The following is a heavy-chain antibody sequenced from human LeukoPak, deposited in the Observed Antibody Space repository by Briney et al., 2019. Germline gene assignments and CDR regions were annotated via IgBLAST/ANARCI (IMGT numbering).Heavy chain of an antibody. CDR3: ARAGAWQIDP. CDR2: VFYTGSS. CDR1: GGSINSYY. D-gene: IGHD3-10*01. Sequence: PETLSLTCTVSGGSINSYYWSWIRQPPGKGLEWIGHVFYTGSSNYNPSLKSRVTISLDRSKNQFSLRLTSVTAADTAVYYCARAGAWQIDPWGQGTLVTVSS. J-gene: IGHJ5*02. V-gene: IGHV4-59*01.